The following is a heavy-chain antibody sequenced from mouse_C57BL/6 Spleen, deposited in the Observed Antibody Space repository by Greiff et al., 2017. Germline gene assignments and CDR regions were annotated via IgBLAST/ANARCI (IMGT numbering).Heavy chain of an antibody. V-gene: IGHV1-64*01. CDR2: IHPNSGST. J-gene: IGHJ2*01. Sequence: VQLQQSGAELVKPGASVKLSCKASGYTFTSYWMHWVKQRPGQGLEWIGMIHPNSGSTNYNEKFKSKATLTVDKSSSTAYMQLSSLTSEDSAVDYCAREGLPYYFDYWGQGTTLTVSS. D-gene: IGHD5-5*01. CDR3: AREGLPYYFDY. CDR1: GYTFTSYW.